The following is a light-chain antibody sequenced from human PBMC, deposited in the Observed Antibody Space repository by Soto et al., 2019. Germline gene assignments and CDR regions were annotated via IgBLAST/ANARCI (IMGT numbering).Light chain of an antibody. J-gene: IGKJ4*01. CDR1: QSVSSN. CDR3: REYNAWPLT. V-gene: IGKV3-15*01. Sequence: EIVMTQSPATLSVSPGERATLSCRASQSVSSNLAWYQQKPGQAPRLLFYGASTRATGIPARFSGSGSGTEFTLTISSLQLEDFAVYYYREYNAWPLTCGGETEV. CDR2: GAS.